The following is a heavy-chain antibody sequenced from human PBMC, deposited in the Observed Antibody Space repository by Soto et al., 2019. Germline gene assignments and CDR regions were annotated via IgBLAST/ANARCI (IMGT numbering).Heavy chain of an antibody. CDR1: GGTFSSYA. CDR2: IIPIFGTA. D-gene: IGHD6-13*01. J-gene: IGHJ1*01. CDR3: ASRIAAAGFAEYFQH. Sequence: SVKVSCKASGGTFSSYAISWVRQAPGQGLEWMGGIIPIFGTANYAQRFQGRVTITADKSTSTAYMELSSLRSEDTAVYYCASRIAAAGFAEYFQHWGQGTLVTVSS. V-gene: IGHV1-69*06.